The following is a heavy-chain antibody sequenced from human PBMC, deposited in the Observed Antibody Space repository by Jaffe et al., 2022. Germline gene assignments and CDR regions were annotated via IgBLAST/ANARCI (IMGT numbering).Heavy chain of an antibody. CDR3: ARSLWFREFDAFDI. Sequence: QLQLQESGPGLVKPSETLSLTCTVSGGSISSSSYYWGWIRQPPGKGLEWIGSIYYSGSTYYNPSLKSRVTISVDTSKNQFSLKLSSVTAADTAVYYCARSLWFREFDAFDIWGQGTMVTVSS. CDR1: GGSISSSSYY. V-gene: IGHV4-39*01. CDR2: IYYSGST. D-gene: IGHD3-10*01. J-gene: IGHJ3*02.